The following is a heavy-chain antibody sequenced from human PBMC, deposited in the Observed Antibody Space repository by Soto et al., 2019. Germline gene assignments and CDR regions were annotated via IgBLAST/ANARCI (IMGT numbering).Heavy chain of an antibody. D-gene: IGHD2-2*01. J-gene: IGHJ5*02. V-gene: IGHV4-34*01. CDR3: ARGTARYCSSTSCHPNYSNYYGNWFDP. Sequence: SETLSLTCAVYGGSFSGYYWRWIRQPPGKGLEWIGEINHSGSTNYNPSLKSRVTISVDTSKNQFSLKLSSVTAADTAVYYCARGTARYCSSTSCHPNYSNYYGNWFDPWGQGTLVTVSS. CDR1: GGSFSGYY. CDR2: INHSGST.